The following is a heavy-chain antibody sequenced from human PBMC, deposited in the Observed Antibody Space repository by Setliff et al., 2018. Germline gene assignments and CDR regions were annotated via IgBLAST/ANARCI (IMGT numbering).Heavy chain of an antibody. V-gene: IGHV4-34*01. J-gene: IGHJ6*03. D-gene: IGHD5-18*01. CDR1: GGTFSDYY. CDR2: INHSRST. Sequence: SETLSLTCAASGGTFSDYYWTWIRQPPGKGLEWIGEINHSRSTNYNPSLKSRVIISVDTSKNQFSLNLSSATATDTAVYYCVRLDRRENSFGYPNGDYVDVWGKGTTVTVSS. CDR3: VRLDRRENSFGYPNGDYVDV.